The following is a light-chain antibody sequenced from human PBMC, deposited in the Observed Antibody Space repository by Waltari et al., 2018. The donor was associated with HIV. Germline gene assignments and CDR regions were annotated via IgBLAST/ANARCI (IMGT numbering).Light chain of an antibody. CDR2: GAS. CDR1: QAVGND. V-gene: IGKV1-6*01. Sequence: AIQMTQSPPSLSASVGDRVTITCRASQAVGNDLDWYQQKPGKAPKVLIYGASTLQSAVPSRFSGSGSGTDFTLTISRLQPEDFATYVCLQDYNYPWTFGQGTKVEIK. CDR3: LQDYNYPWT. J-gene: IGKJ1*01.